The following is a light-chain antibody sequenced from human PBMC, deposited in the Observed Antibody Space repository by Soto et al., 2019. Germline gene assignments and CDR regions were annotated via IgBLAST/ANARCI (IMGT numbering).Light chain of an antibody. CDR3: QQAATFPLT. V-gene: IGKV1-12*01. Sequence: DIQMTQSPSSVSASVGERVIITCRASQAFGSLLAWYQQKRGIAPTLLIYGISTLQGGVPSRFSGSESGADFTLTISSVQPEDSATYYCQQAATFPLTFGGGTDVEI. CDR2: GIS. CDR1: QAFGSL. J-gene: IGKJ4*01.